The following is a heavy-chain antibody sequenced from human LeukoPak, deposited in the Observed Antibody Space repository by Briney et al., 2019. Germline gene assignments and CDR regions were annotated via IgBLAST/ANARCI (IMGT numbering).Heavy chain of an antibody. CDR3: ARGHRAYNRAWPFCP. CDR1: GFTFSTYT. Sequence: GRSLRLSCAASGFTFSTYTMHWVRQAPGKGLEWVGVISYDGSYKYYGESVRGRFTFSRDNSKNTLYLQMNSLRAEDTAVYYCARGHRAYNRAWPFCPRGQGTLVTVSS. J-gene: IGHJ5*02. D-gene: IGHD1-14*01. V-gene: IGHV3-30*04. CDR2: ISYDGSYK.